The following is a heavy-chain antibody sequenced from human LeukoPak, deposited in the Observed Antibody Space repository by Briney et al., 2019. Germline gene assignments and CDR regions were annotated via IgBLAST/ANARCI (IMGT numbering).Heavy chain of an antibody. J-gene: IGHJ4*02. Sequence: PGESLRLSCAASGFTFSSYAMSWVRQAPGKGLEWVSAISGSGGSTYYADSVKGRFTISRDNSKNTLYLQMNSLRAEDTAVYHCAKVSTVVTHFDYWGQGTLVTVSS. V-gene: IGHV3-23*01. CDR3: AKVSTVVTHFDY. D-gene: IGHD4-23*01. CDR2: ISGSGGST. CDR1: GFTFSSYA.